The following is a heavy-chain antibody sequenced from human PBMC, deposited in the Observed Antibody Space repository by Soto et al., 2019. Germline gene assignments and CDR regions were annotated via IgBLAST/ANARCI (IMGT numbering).Heavy chain of an antibody. CDR3: ASHSGSYYPQAFEL. CDR1: GGSISSSRYY. Sequence: SETLSLTCTVSGGSISSSRYYWGWIRQPPGKGLEWIGSIYYSGSTYYNPSLKTRVTISVDTSKNQFSLKLSSVTAADTAVYYCASHSGSYYPQAFELWGQGTMVTVSS. V-gene: IGHV4-39*01. J-gene: IGHJ3*01. D-gene: IGHD1-26*01. CDR2: IYYSGST.